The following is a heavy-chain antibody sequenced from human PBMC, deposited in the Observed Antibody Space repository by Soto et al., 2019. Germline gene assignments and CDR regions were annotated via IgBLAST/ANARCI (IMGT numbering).Heavy chain of an antibody. V-gene: IGHV3-9*01. J-gene: IGHJ4*02. CDR3: AKGVRGYHPDY. CDR2: ISWNSGNT. CDR1: GFTFDDYD. Sequence: PGGSLRLSCAASGFTFDDYDMHWVRQPPGKGLEWVSGISWNSGNTGYADSVEGRFTISRDNAKNSLYLQMNSLRAEDTALYHCAKGVRGYHPDYRGKGTLVTVSS. D-gene: IGHD3-22*01.